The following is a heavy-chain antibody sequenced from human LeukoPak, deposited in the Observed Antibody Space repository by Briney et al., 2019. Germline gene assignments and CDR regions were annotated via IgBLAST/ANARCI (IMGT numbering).Heavy chain of an antibody. CDR2: ISGSGGST. D-gene: IGHD3-3*01. Sequence: GGSLRLSCAASGFTFSSYAMSWVRQAPGKGLEWVSAISGSGGSTYYADSVKGRFTISRDNSKNTLYLQMNSLRAEDTAVYYCAEDRVRTYYDFWSGRYYFDYWGQGTLATVSS. V-gene: IGHV3-23*01. J-gene: IGHJ4*02. CDR1: GFTFSSYA. CDR3: AEDRVRTYYDFWSGRYYFDY.